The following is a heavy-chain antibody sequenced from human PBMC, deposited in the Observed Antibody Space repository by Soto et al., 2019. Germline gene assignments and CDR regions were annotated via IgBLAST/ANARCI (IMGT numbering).Heavy chain of an antibody. CDR3: AARGSYFGS. CDR1: GGSISSYGYY. D-gene: IGHD1-26*01. V-gene: IGHV4-31*03. J-gene: IGHJ4*02. Sequence: QVQLQESGPGLVKPSHTLSLTCTVSGGSISSYGYYWSWIRQHPGKGLEWIGYIHSSGRTYYNPSLESRVTISADTSKTQFSLKLTSVTAADTAVYYCAARGSYFGSWGQGTLVTVSS. CDR2: IHSSGRT.